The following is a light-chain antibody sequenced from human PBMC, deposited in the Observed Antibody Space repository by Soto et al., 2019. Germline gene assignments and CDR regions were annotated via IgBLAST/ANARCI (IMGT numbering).Light chain of an antibody. CDR3: QQYALSPIT. J-gene: IGKJ4*01. V-gene: IGKV3-20*01. Sequence: EIVLTQSPGTLSLSPGERATLSCGASQSVPKAYLAWYQQKPGQPPRLLIYDASARATDIPDRFTGSGSGSDFTLTISRLEPEDVAVYACQQYALSPITFGGGTKVEIK. CDR2: DAS. CDR1: QSVPKAY.